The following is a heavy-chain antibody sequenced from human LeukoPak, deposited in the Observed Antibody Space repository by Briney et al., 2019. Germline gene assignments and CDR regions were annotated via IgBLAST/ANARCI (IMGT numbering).Heavy chain of an antibody. CDR3: ARGGEYSRSSDYYFYLDV. Sequence: SETLSLTCAVYGGSFSDDYWTWIRQPPGKGLEWIGEINHSGSANYSPSLKSRVSISVDTSKTQFSLKLGSVTAADTAVYYCARGGEYSRSSDYYFYLDVWGKGTTVTVSS. D-gene: IGHD6-6*01. J-gene: IGHJ6*03. V-gene: IGHV4-34*01. CDR1: GGSFSDDY. CDR2: INHSGSA.